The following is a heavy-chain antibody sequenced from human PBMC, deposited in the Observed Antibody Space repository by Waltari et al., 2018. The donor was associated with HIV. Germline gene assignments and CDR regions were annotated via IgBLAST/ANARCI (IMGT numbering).Heavy chain of an antibody. V-gene: IGHV1-2*02. D-gene: IGHD3-16*01. Sequence: QVTLVQSGAEVKQPGVSVKTSCKAFGYTFIGYYMHWVRQAPGQGLEWMGWINPNNGDTNYAQKFQGRVTMTRDTSISIVYMDLSSLKSDDTAVYYCARDRGRRRGFFVYWGQGTLVTVST. CDR1: GYTFIGYY. CDR3: ARDRGRRRGFFVY. J-gene: IGHJ4*02. CDR2: INPNNGDT.